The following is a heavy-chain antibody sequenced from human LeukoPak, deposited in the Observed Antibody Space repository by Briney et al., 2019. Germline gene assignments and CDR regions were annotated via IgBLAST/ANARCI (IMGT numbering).Heavy chain of an antibody. D-gene: IGHD3-3*01. CDR3: ARDFNTEEYDFWSGYYGY. CDR2: IYYSGST. Sequence: PSETLSLTCTVSGGSISSYYWSWIRQPPGKGLEWIGYIYYSGSTNYDPSLKSRVTISVDTSKNQFSLKLSSVTAADTAVYYCARDFNTEEYDFWSGYYGYWGQGTLVTVSS. J-gene: IGHJ4*02. CDR1: GGSISSYY. V-gene: IGHV4-59*01.